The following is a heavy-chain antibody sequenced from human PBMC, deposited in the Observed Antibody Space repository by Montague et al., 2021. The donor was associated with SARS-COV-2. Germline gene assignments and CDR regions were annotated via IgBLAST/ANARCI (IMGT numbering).Heavy chain of an antibody. J-gene: IGHJ2*01. CDR2: LLGSAAGT. D-gene: IGHD6-19*01. V-gene: IGHV3-23*01. CDR3: AKQPGAGAVVYWYFDL. Sequence: SLRLSCAASLFAFNHFAMGRVGQAPGWGLEWASSLLGSAAGTYYADSVKGRLTISRDNSKNTLYLQMNSLKAEDTAKYYCAKQPGAGAVVYWYFDLWGRGTVVRVSS. CDR1: LFAFNHFA.